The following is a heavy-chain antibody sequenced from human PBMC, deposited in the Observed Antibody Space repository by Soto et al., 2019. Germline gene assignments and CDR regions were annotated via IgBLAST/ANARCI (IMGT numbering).Heavy chain of an antibody. CDR1: GGTFSSYA. V-gene: IGHV1-69*12. J-gene: IGHJ4*02. D-gene: IGHD5-12*01. CDR3: VRVVAIPGYPDN. CDR2: IVPIVDTS. Sequence: QVQLVQSGAEVRQPASSVKVSCKTSGGTFSSYAISWVRQAPGQGLAWMGGIVPIVDTSTYAQKFQGRVTITADASTSTVYMELSSLRSDDTAVYYWVRVVAIPGYPDNWGQGTLVTVSS.